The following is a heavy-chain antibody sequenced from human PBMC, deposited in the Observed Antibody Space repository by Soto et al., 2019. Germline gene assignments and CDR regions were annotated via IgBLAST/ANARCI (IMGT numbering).Heavy chain of an antibody. CDR1: GFAIRSNA. V-gene: IGHV3-30*04. J-gene: IGHJ4*02. D-gene: IGHD6-13*01. Sequence: GGSLRLSCEASGFAIRSNAIHWARQAPGKGLEWVAVISFEGSYKYYADSVKGRFTVSRDNSKNTVSLQMDSLTGEDSALYYCVRAAGIAAAGSSQGVLWGQGTLVTVSS. CDR2: ISFEGSYK. CDR3: VRAAGIAAAGSSQGVL.